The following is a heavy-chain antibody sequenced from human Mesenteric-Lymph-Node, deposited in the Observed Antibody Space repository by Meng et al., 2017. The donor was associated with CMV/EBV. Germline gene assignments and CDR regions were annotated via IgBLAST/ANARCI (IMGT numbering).Heavy chain of an antibody. Sequence: GGSLRLSCAVSGFTFTTHSMNWVRQAPGKGLEWLSYISSGGTSIYYADSVKGRFTISRDNAKNSLYLQMNSLRAEDTAVYYCARANCSSTSCYFPLYYYGMDVWGQGTTVTVSS. J-gene: IGHJ6*02. D-gene: IGHD2-2*01. CDR3: ARANCSSTSCYFPLYYYGMDV. V-gene: IGHV3-48*04. CDR2: ISSGGTSI. CDR1: GFTFTTHS.